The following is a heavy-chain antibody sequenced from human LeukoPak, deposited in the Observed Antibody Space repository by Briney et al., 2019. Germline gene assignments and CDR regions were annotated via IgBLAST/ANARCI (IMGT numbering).Heavy chain of an antibody. Sequence: SETLSLTCTVSGYSISNGFYWGWIRQPPGKGLEWIGTISHTGSTYYNPSLKSRVTISVDTSMNQFSLKLSSVTAADTAVYYCARNFWAYYFDYWGQGTLVTVSS. CDR1: GYSISNGFY. D-gene: IGHD3-3*01. CDR2: ISHTGST. J-gene: IGHJ4*02. V-gene: IGHV4-38-2*02. CDR3: ARNFWAYYFDY.